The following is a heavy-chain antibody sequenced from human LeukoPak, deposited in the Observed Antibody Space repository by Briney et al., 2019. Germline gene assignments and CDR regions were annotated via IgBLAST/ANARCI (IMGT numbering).Heavy chain of an antibody. CDR2: ISSSSSYI. CDR1: GFTFSSYS. Sequence: GGSLRLSCAASGFTFSSYSMNWVRQAPGKGLELVSSISSSSSYIYYADSVKGRFTISRDNAKNSLYLQMNSLRAEDTAVYYCARDYPSGYRFDYWGQGTLVTVSS. D-gene: IGHD5-12*01. CDR3: ARDYPSGYRFDY. J-gene: IGHJ4*02. V-gene: IGHV3-21*01.